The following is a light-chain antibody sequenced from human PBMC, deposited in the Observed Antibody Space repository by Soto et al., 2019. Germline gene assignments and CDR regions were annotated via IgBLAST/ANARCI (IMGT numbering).Light chain of an antibody. J-gene: IGKJ2*01. CDR3: QQYDNLPSRYT. V-gene: IGKV1-33*01. CDR1: QDISNY. CDR2: DAS. Sequence: DLQMTQSPSSLSASVGDRVTITCQASQDISNYLNWYQQKPGKAPKLLIYDASNLETGVPSRFSGSGSGTDFTFTISSLQPEDIATYYCQQYDNLPSRYTFGQGTKLEIK.